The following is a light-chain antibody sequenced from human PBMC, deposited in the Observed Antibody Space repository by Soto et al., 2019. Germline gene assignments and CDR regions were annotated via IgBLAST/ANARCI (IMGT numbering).Light chain of an antibody. Sequence: QSVLTQPASVSGSPGQSVTISRTVPRSDIGDSNFISWYQHSPGKAPRLLIYEVNNRPSGVSKRFSGSKAGNTASLTISGLLDDDEADYFCASFRSGTILVFGSGTKVTVL. V-gene: IGLV2-14*01. CDR1: RSDIGDSNF. CDR3: ASFRSGTILV. CDR2: EVN. J-gene: IGLJ1*01.